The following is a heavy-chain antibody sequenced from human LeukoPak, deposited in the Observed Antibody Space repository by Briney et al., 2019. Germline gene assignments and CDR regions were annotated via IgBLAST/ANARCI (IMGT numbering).Heavy chain of an antibody. D-gene: IGHD3-10*01. Sequence: GGSLRLSCAASGFTFSSYGMSWVRQAPGKGLEWVSAISGSGGSTYYADSVKGRFTISRDNSKNTLYLQMNSLRAEDTAVYYCARDSPGSGSFLFDYWGQGTLVTVSS. CDR3: ARDSPGSGSFLFDY. CDR1: GFTFSSYG. J-gene: IGHJ4*02. V-gene: IGHV3-23*01. CDR2: ISGSGGST.